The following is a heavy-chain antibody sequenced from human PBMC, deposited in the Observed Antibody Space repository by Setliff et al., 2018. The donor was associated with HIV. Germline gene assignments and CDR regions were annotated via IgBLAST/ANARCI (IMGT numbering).Heavy chain of an antibody. CDR3: ARDRWADSNYYFDS. V-gene: IGHV3-48*04. CDR1: GFTFSSYG. J-gene: IGHJ4*02. CDR2: ISNGGSAK. D-gene: IGHD4-4*01. Sequence: GGSLRLSCAASGFTFSSYGMNWVRQAPGKGLEWISYISNGGSAKYYTDSVEGRFTVSRDNAKNLLYLQMDSLKADDTALYFCARDRWADSNYYFDSWGQGTLVTVSS.